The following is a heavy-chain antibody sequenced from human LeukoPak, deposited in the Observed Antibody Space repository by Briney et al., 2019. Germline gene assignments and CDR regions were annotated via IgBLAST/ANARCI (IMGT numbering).Heavy chain of an antibody. J-gene: IGHJ5*02. CDR1: GGSISSGSYY. V-gene: IGHV4-61*02. D-gene: IGHD3-22*01. Sequence: PSETLSLTCTVSGGSISSGSYYWSWIRQPAGKGLEWIGRIYTTGSTNYNPSLKSRLTISVDTSKNQFSLKLSSVTAADTAVYYCARSVSRDDYYDSSAHWFDPWGQGTLVTVSS. CDR3: ARSVSRDDYYDSSAHWFDP. CDR2: IYTTGST.